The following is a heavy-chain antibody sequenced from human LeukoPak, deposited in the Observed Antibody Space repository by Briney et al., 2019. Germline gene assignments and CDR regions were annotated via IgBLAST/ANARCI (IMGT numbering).Heavy chain of an antibody. J-gene: IGHJ5*02. CDR1: GFSLGTSGVG. D-gene: IGHD6-13*01. Sequence: SGPTLVNPTQTLTLTCTFSGFSLGTSGVGVGWIRQPPGKALEWLSLIYWDDDKRYSPSLKSRLTITKHTSKNQVVLTMTNMDPVDTATYYCAHRGSWYVSNWFDPWGQGTLVTVSS. V-gene: IGHV2-5*02. CDR3: AHRGSWYVSNWFDP. CDR2: IYWDDDK.